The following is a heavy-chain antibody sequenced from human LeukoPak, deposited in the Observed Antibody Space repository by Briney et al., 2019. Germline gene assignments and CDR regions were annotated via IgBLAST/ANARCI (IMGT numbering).Heavy chain of an antibody. J-gene: IGHJ6*03. CDR3: ARPALYCSSTVCPPYMDV. CDR1: GYSSTSYW. CDR2: IYPGDSDT. Sequence: GESLKISCKGSGYSSTSYWIGWVRQMPGKGLEWMGIIYPGDSDTRYSPSFQGQVTISADKSISTAYLQWGSLKASDTATYYCARPALYCSSTVCPPYMDVWGKGTTVTVSS. D-gene: IGHD2-2*01. V-gene: IGHV5-51*01.